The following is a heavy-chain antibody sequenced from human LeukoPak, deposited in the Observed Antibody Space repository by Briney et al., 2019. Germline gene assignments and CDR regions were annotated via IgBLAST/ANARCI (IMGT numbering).Heavy chain of an antibody. D-gene: IGHD4-11*01. J-gene: IGHJ4*02. CDR3: ARVRDDYTYFDC. CDR2: INSDGSRT. CDR1: GFTFSSYW. V-gene: IGHV3-74*01. Sequence: RGSLRLSCAASGFTFSSYWMHWVRQAPGKGLMWVSRINSDGSRTTYADSVRGRFTISRDNAKSTLYLQMNSPRAEDTAVYYCARVRDDYTYFDCWGQGTLVTFSS.